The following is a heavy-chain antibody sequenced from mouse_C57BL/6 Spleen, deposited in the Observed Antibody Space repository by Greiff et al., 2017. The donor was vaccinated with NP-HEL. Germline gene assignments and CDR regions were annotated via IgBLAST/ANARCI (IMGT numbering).Heavy chain of an antibody. CDR2: IRNKANGYTT. V-gene: IGHV7-3*01. Sequence: EVHLVESGGGLVQPGGSLSLSCAASGFTFTDYYMSWVRQPPGKALEWLGFIRNKANGYTTEYSASVKGRFTISRDNSQSILYLPMNDLRAEDSATYYCARGYYYGSFYAMDYWGQGTSVTVSS. J-gene: IGHJ4*01. D-gene: IGHD1-1*01. CDR1: GFTFTDYY. CDR3: ARGYYYGSFYAMDY.